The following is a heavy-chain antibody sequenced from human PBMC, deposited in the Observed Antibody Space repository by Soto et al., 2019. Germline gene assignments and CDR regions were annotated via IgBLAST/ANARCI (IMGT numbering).Heavy chain of an antibody. D-gene: IGHD6-19*01. Sequence: PGGSLRLSCAASGFTFSSYAMHWVRQAPGKGLEYVSAISSNGGSTYYANSVKGRFTISRDNSKNTLYLQVNSLKTEDTAVYYCTTGLQWLVFGYFDYWGQGTLVTVSS. CDR1: GFTFSSYA. V-gene: IGHV3-64*01. CDR2: ISSNGGST. J-gene: IGHJ4*02. CDR3: TTGLQWLVFGYFDY.